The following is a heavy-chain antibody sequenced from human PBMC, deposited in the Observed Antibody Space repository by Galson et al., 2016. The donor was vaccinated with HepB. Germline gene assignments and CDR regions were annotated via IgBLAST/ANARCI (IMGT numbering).Heavy chain of an antibody. D-gene: IGHD6-19*01. CDR1: GFTFSSYW. J-gene: IGHJ1*01. CDR2: INSDGSNT. V-gene: IGHV3-74*01. CDR3: ARYGDEAGWNFHQ. Sequence: SLRLSCAASGFTFSSYWMHWVRQAPGKGLVWVSRINSDGSNTACADSVKGRFTISRDNVENSLSLQMNSLRAEDTAVFYCARYGDEAGWNFHQWGQGTLVTGSS.